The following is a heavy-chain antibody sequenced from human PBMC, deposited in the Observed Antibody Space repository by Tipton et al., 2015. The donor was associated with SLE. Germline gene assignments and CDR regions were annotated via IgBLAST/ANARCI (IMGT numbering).Heavy chain of an antibody. Sequence: SLRLSCAASGFTFSNYAMSWVRQAPGKGLEWVSGISGSGGSTYYADSVKGRFTISRDNSKNTLYLQMNSLRPEDTAVYYCAPDYYDSSAPLDYWGQGTLVTVSS. CDR3: APDYYDSSAPLDY. CDR1: GFTFSNYA. D-gene: IGHD3-22*01. V-gene: IGHV3-23*01. J-gene: IGHJ4*02. CDR2: ISGSGGST.